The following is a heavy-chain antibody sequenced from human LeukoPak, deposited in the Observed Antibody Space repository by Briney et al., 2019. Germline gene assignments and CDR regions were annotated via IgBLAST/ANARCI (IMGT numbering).Heavy chain of an antibody. CDR3: AKELDIVVVVAATRDNWFDP. J-gene: IGHJ5*02. CDR2: ISGSGDRT. Sequence: GGSLRLSCAASGFTFSSYSMSWVRQAPGKGLEWVSGISGSGDRTYYADAVKGRFTISRDNSKNTLYLQMNSLRAEDTAVYYCAKELDIVVVVAATRDNWFDPWGQGTLVTVSS. D-gene: IGHD2-15*01. CDR1: GFTFSSYS. V-gene: IGHV3-23*01.